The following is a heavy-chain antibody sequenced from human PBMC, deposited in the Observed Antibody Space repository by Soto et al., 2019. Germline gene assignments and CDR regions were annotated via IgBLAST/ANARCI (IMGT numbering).Heavy chain of an antibody. CDR2: ISGSGGST. Sequence: EVQLLESGGGLVQPGGSLRLSCAASGFTFSSYAMSWVRQAPGKGLEWVSAISGSGGSTYYADSVKGRFTISRDNSKNTLYLQMNSLRPEDTAVYYCAKEGESTGTGGDYYGMDVWGQGTTVTVSS. J-gene: IGHJ6*02. CDR3: AKEGESTGTGGDYYGMDV. D-gene: IGHD1-1*01. CDR1: GFTFSSYA. V-gene: IGHV3-23*01.